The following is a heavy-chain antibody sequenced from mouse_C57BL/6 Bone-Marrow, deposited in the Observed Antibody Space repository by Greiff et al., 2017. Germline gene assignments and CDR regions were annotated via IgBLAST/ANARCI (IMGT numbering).Heavy chain of an antibody. V-gene: IGHV2-2*01. D-gene: IGHD1-3*01. CDR2: IRSGGST. CDR3: GRSTYGSSAWFAY. J-gene: IGHJ3*01. Sequence: QVQLQQSGPGLVQPSQCLSITCTASGFSLTSYGVHWVRQSPGKGLEWLGVIRSGGSTDYNAAFISSLSISKDNSKSQVFYKMNSLQADNTAMYYCGRSTYGSSAWFAYWGQGTLVTVSA. CDR1: GFSLTSYG.